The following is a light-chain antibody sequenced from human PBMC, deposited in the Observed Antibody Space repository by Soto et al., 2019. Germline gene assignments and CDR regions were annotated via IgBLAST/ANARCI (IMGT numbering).Light chain of an antibody. J-gene: IGKJ4*01. CDR3: QQYNNWPVT. Sequence: EIVLTQSPATLSFSPGERATLSCRASQSVGSSLAWYQQKLGQAPRLLIHGASTRATGIAARFSGSGSGTEFTLTISGLQSEDFATYYCQQYNNWPVTFGGGTKVDIK. V-gene: IGKV3D-15*01. CDR1: QSVGSS. CDR2: GAS.